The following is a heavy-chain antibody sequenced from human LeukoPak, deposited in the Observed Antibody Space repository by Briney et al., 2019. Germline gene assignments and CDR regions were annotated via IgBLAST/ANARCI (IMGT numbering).Heavy chain of an antibody. CDR3: ARGDHTDSYAPGFDY. CDR1: GDSVSSNSAA. Sequence: SQTLSLTCAISGDSVSSNSAAWNWIRQSPSRGLEWLGRTYYRSKWYHDYAVSVDSRITVNPDTSKNQFSLQLNSVTPEDTAVYYCARGDHTDSYAPGFDYWGQGTLVIVSS. V-gene: IGHV6-1*01. J-gene: IGHJ4*02. D-gene: IGHD3-16*01. CDR2: TYYRSKWYH.